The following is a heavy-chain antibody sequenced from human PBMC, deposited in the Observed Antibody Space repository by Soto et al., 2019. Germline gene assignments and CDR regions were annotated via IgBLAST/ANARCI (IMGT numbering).Heavy chain of an antibody. V-gene: IGHV1-69*13. CDR2: IIPIFGTA. CDR3: ARGPGTDWNSLQYFDY. CDR1: GGTFSSYA. J-gene: IGHJ4*02. D-gene: IGHD1-7*01. Sequence: GASVKVSCKASGGTFSSYAISWVRQAPGQGLEWMGGIIPIFGTANYAQKFQGRVTITADESTSTAYMELSSLRSEDTAVYYCARGPGTDWNSLQYFDYWGQGTLVTVS.